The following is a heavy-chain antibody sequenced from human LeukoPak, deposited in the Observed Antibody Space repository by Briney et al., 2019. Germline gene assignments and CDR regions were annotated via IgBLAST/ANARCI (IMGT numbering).Heavy chain of an antibody. D-gene: IGHD3-22*01. Sequence: GGSLRLSCAASGFIFSSYWMNWVRQAPGKGLEWVANIKQDGSEKYYVDSVKGRFTISRDNAKKSLYLQMNSLRVEDTAVYYCARTCYYDSSGYYPSAFDCWGQGTLVTVSS. V-gene: IGHV3-7*01. CDR3: ARTCYYDSSGYYPSAFDC. J-gene: IGHJ4*02. CDR1: GFIFSSYW. CDR2: IKQDGSEK.